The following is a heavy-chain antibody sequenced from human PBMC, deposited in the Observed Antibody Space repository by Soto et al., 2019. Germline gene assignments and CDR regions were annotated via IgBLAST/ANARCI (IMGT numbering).Heavy chain of an antibody. D-gene: IGHD3-10*01. V-gene: IGHV4-31*03. J-gene: IGHJ6*02. CDR3: ARAYYGSGSPIRYYFYGMDV. CDR1: GGSISSGGYY. Sequence: SETLSLTCTVSGGSISSGGYYWSWIRQHPGKGLEWIGYIYYSGSTYYNPSLKSRVTISVDTSKNQFSLKLSSVTAADTAVYYCARAYYGSGSPIRYYFYGMDVWGQGTTVTVSS. CDR2: IYYSGST.